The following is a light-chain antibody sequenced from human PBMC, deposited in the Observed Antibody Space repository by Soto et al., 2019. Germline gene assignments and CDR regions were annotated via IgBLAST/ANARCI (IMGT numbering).Light chain of an antibody. CDR2: DAS. V-gene: IGKV1-5*01. Sequence: DIQMTQSPSTLSASVGDRVTITCRASQSISRYLAWYQQKPGKAPSLLIYDASSLEGGVPSRFSGSGFGTEFTLTITNLQPAEFATYCWQQYSDFLISFGPGTTVDFK. J-gene: IGKJ3*01. CDR1: QSISRY. CDR3: QQYSDFLIS.